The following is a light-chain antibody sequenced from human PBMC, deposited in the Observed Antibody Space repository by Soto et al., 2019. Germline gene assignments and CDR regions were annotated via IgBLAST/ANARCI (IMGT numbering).Light chain of an antibody. Sequence: QSALTPPRSVPGSPGQSVTISCTRTSGDVGAYDFVSWYQQHPRKAPKLMMSDVTKRPSGVPDRFSASKSRNTASLTISGLHAQDEAHYYSCSYAGNFAVFGGGTKVTVL. CDR1: SGDVGAYDF. CDR3: CSYAGNFAV. CDR2: DVT. J-gene: IGLJ2*01. V-gene: IGLV2-11*01.